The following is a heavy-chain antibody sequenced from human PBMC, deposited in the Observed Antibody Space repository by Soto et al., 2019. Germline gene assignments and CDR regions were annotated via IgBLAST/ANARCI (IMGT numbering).Heavy chain of an antibody. Sequence: GGSLRLSCAASGFTFSSYSMNWVRQAPGKGLEWVSSISSSSSYIYYADSVKGRFTISRDNAKNSLYLQMYSLRVEDTAVYYCVRVPSLEDDFWSGYTPDYYGMDVWGQGTTVTVSS. V-gene: IGHV3-21*01. CDR1: GFTFSSYS. D-gene: IGHD3-3*01. CDR3: VRVPSLEDDFWSGYTPDYYGMDV. J-gene: IGHJ6*02. CDR2: ISSSSSYI.